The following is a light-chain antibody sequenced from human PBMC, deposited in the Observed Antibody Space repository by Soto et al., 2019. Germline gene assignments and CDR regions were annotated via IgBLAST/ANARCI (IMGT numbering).Light chain of an antibody. CDR2: FAS. CDR3: QQYNKWPLT. J-gene: IGKJ4*01. Sequence: EIVMTQSPATLSVSPGEKATLSCRASQSVSNNLAWYQQKPGKAPRLLIYFASTKATGIPARFSGSGSGTEYPLTISSLQSEDFAVYYCQQYNKWPLTFGRGTKVETK. V-gene: IGKV3-15*01. CDR1: QSVSNN.